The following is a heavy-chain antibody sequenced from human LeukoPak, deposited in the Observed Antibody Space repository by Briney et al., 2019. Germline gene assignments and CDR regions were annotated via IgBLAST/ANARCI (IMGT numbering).Heavy chain of an antibody. Sequence: GGSLRLSCAASGFTFSSYGMSWVRQPPGKGLEWVSGISRSGGSTYYADSVKGRFTISRDNSKNTLYLQMNSLRAEDTAVYYCARGEWSSSPFDSWGQGTLVTVSS. CDR1: GFTFSSYG. V-gene: IGHV3-23*01. D-gene: IGHD6-6*01. J-gene: IGHJ4*02. CDR3: ARGEWSSSPFDS. CDR2: ISRSGGST.